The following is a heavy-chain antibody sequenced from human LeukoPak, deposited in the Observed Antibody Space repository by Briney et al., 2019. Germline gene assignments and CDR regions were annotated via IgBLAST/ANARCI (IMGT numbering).Heavy chain of an antibody. CDR1: GFTFSSYG. CDR3: AAFSRNYGDYDY. V-gene: IGHV3-30*02. J-gene: IGHJ4*02. Sequence: GGSLRLSCAASGFTFSSYGMHWVRQAPGKGLEWVAFIRYDGSNKYYADSVKGRFTITRDNSKNTLYLQMNSLRAEDTAVYYCAAFSRNYGDYDYWGQGTLVTVSS. D-gene: IGHD4-17*01. CDR2: IRYDGSNK.